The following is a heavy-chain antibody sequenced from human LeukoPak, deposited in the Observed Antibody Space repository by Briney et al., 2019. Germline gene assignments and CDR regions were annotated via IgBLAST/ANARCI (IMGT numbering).Heavy chain of an antibody. CDR1: GFTFSSSG. CDR2: ISFDGTNK. J-gene: IGHJ4*02. CDR3: AKERTGGYPPY. V-gene: IGHV3-30*18. Sequence: GKSLRLSCAATGFTFSSSGMNWVRQAPGQGLEWVAVISFDGTNKYYADSVKGRFTISRDNSKNTLYLQMNSLRAEDTAVYYCAKERTGGYPPYWGQGTLVTVSS. D-gene: IGHD5-18*01.